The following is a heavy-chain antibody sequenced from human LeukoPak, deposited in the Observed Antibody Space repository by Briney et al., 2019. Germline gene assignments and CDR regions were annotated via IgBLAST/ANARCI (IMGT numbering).Heavy chain of an antibody. CDR3: ARGEQDYFGSGTGSGADTSFDH. CDR2: VYYRGST. Sequence: SETLSLTCTVSGGSMSGRGYYWGWIRQPPGKGLEWIGSVYYRGSTSYNPSLKSRVTISVDTSKNQFSLNLKSLTAADTAVFYCARGEQDYFGSGTGSGADTSFDHWGQGTLVTVSS. V-gene: IGHV4-39*07. CDR1: GGSMSGRGYY. J-gene: IGHJ4*02. D-gene: IGHD3-10*01.